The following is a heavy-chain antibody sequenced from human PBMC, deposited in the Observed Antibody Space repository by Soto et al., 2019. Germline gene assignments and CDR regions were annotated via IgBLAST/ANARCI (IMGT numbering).Heavy chain of an antibody. CDR2: INPSGGST. CDR3: ARGYVHWFDP. D-gene: IGHD3-16*01. CDR1: GYTFTSYY. Sequence: QVQLVQSGAEVKKPGASVKVSCKASGYTFTSYYMHWVRQAPGQGLEWMGIINPSGGSTSYAQKFQGRVTMTRDPSPSTVYMELSSLRSEDTAVYYWARGYVHWFDPWGQGTLVTVSS. J-gene: IGHJ5*02. V-gene: IGHV1-46*01.